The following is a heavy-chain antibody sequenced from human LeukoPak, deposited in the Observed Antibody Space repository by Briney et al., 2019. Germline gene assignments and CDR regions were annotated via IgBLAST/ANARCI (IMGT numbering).Heavy chain of an antibody. Sequence: GGSLRLSCAASGFTFSSHWIHWVRQVPGKGLVWVSRITSDGTPTYADSVRGRFTTSRDNAKDTVYLQLNSLRAEDTAIYYCTRPQKYSYGLSWGQGALVTVSS. V-gene: IGHV3-74*01. J-gene: IGHJ5*02. CDR2: ITSDGTP. CDR3: TRPQKYSYGLS. CDR1: GFTFSSHW. D-gene: IGHD5-18*01.